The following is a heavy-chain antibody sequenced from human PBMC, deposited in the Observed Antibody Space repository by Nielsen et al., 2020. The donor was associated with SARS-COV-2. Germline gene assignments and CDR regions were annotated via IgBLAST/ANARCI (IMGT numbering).Heavy chain of an antibody. J-gene: IGHJ4*02. CDR2: IWYDGSNK. CDR3: ARDQPPLTGDFAGDY. V-gene: IGHV3-33*08. D-gene: IGHD7-27*01. Sequence: GESLKISCAASGFTFSSYGMHWVRQAPGKGLEWVAVIWYDGSNKYYADSVKGRFTISRDNSKNTLYLQMNSLRAEDTAVYYCARDQPPLTGDFAGDYWGQGTLVTVSS. CDR1: GFTFSSYG.